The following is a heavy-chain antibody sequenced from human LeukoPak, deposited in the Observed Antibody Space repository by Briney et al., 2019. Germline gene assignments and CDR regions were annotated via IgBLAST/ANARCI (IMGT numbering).Heavy chain of an antibody. V-gene: IGHV1-18*01. CDR3: AVIAAARDY. J-gene: IGHJ4*02. Sequence: ATVKVSCKASGYTFTSYGITWVRQAPGQGLEWMGWISAYNGNTNYAQNLQGRVTMTTDTSTSTAYMELRSLRSDDTAVYYCAVIAAARDYWGQGTLVTVSS. CDR2: ISAYNGNT. CDR1: GYTFTSYG. D-gene: IGHD6-13*01.